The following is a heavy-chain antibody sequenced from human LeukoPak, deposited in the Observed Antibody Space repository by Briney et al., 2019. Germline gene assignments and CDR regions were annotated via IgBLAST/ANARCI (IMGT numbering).Heavy chain of an antibody. Sequence: GGSLRLSCAASGFTFSSFWMHWVRQAPGKGLVWVSRISTDGSPTTYADSVKGRFTISRDNAKNTLYLQMNSLRADDTAVYYCARGYGGISDWYFGLWGRGTLVFVSS. D-gene: IGHD4-23*01. V-gene: IGHV3-74*01. J-gene: IGHJ2*01. CDR2: ISTDGSPT. CDR1: GFTFSSFW. CDR3: ARGYGGISDWYFGL.